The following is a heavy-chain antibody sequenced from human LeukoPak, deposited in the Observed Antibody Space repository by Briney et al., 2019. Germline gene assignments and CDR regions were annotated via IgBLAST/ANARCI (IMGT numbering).Heavy chain of an antibody. CDR3: AELGITMIGGV. CDR1: GFTFSSYE. J-gene: IGHJ6*04. Sequence: PGGSLRLSCAASGFTFSSYEMNWVRQAPGKGLEWVSYISSSGSTIYYADSVKGRFTISRDNDKNSLYLHMNSLRAEATAVYYCAELGITMIGGVWGKGTTVTISS. D-gene: IGHD3-10*02. CDR2: ISSSGSTI. V-gene: IGHV3-48*03.